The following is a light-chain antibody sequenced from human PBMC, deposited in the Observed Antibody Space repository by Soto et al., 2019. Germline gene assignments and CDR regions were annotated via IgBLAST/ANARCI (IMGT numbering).Light chain of an antibody. V-gene: IGKV3-15*01. Sequence: EIVMTQSPATLSVSQGGGAAVSCRTSQSVNSNLAWYQQKPDQAPRLLIYGASARAAGVPARFSGSGSGTEFTLTISSLQSEDFAVYYWQQYNSWPLTFGGGTKIDIK. CDR3: QQYNSWPLT. CDR2: GAS. J-gene: IGKJ4*01. CDR1: QSVNSN.